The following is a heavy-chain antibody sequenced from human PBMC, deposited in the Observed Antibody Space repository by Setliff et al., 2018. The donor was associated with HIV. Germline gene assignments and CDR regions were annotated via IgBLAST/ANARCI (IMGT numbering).Heavy chain of an antibody. Sequence: ASVKVSCKASGYTFTSYYMHWVRQAPGQGLEWMGIINPSGGSTSYAQKFQGRVTMTRDTSTSTVYMELSSLRAEDTAVYYCARKPRIAVAGTDYYHYMDVWGEGTMVTVSS. V-gene: IGHV1-46*01. D-gene: IGHD6-19*01. J-gene: IGHJ6*03. CDR1: GYTFTSYY. CDR3: ARKPRIAVAGTDYYHYMDV. CDR2: INPSGGST.